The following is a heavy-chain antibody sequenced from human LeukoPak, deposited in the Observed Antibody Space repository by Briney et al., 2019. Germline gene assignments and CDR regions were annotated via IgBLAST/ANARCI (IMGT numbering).Heavy chain of an antibody. CDR1: GFTFSSYT. D-gene: IGHD1-1*01. CDR2: ISSSSSYI. J-gene: IGHJ6*03. V-gene: IGHV3-21*04. Sequence: GGSLRLSCAASGFTFSSYTMNWVRQAPGKGLEWVSSISSSSSYIYYADSVKGRFTISRDNAKNSLYLQMNSLRAEDTALYHCARVLRLERPYYYYYMDVWGKGTTVTISS. CDR3: ARVLRLERPYYYYYMDV.